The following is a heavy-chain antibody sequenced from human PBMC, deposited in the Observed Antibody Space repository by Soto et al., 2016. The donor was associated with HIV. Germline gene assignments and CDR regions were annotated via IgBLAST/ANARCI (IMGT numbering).Heavy chain of an antibody. Sequence: QVRLQESGPGLVKPSETLSLTCTVSGDSISNYYWSWIRKSPGKGLEWIGYIYYSGSTDYNPSLKSRVTISVDTSKNQFSLNLNSVTAADTAVYYCARVGYGFEGDSGGPFGITWGQGNPG. CDR3: ARVGYGFEGDSGGPFGIT. CDR2: IYYSGST. CDR1: GDSISNYY. D-gene: IGHD5-12*01. V-gene: IGHV4-59*01. J-gene: IGHJ4*02.